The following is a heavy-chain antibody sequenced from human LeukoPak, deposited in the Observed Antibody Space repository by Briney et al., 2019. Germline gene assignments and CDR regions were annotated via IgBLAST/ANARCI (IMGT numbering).Heavy chain of an antibody. CDR2: IYYSGST. CDR1: GGSFSSYY. J-gene: IGHJ3*02. Sequence: PSETLSLTCTVSGGSFSSYYWSWIRQPPGKGLEWIGYIYYSGSTNYNPSLKSRVTISVDTSKNQFSLKLTSVTAADTAVYYCARGSSRSPRDAFDIWGQGTMVTVSS. V-gene: IGHV4-59*01. CDR3: ARGSSRSPRDAFDI.